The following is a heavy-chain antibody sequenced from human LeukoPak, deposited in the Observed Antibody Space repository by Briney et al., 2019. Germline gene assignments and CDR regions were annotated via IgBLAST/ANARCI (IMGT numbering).Heavy chain of an antibody. CDR3: AREFSSTNRSFDY. D-gene: IGHD2-2*01. J-gene: IGHJ4*02. V-gene: IGHV4-4*07. CDR1: GGSISSHY. CDR2: IYTSGNT. Sequence: SETLSLTCAVSGGSISSHYWTWIRQPAGKGLEWIGRIYTSGNTNYNPSLKSRVTMSVDTSKNQFSLKLSSVTAADTAVYYCAREFSSTNRSFDYWGQGTLVTVSS.